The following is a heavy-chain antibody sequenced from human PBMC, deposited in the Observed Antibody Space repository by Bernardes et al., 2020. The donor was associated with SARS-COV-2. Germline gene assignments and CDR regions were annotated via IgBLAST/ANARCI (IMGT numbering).Heavy chain of an antibody. CDR2: IKQDGSEK. J-gene: IGHJ6*02. CDR1: GFTFSRYW. V-gene: IGHV3-7*01. D-gene: IGHD4-17*01. CDR3: AGTHDYLYPGGGMDV. Sequence: GGSLRLSCAASGFTFSRYWMSWVRQAPGKGLQWVANIKQDGSEKYYVDSVKGRFTISRDNAKSSLYLHMNSLRAEDTAVYYCAGTHDYLYPGGGMDVWGQGTTVTVSS.